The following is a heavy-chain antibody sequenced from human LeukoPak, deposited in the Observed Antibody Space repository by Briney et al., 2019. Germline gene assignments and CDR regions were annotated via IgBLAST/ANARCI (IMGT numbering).Heavy chain of an antibody. CDR3: ARVGCRSTSCSTKLNWFDP. CDR2: TNPNSGGT. D-gene: IGHD2-2*01. CDR1: GYTFTSYD. J-gene: IGHJ5*02. Sequence: ASVKVSCKASGYTFTSYDINWVRQATGQGLEWMGWTNPNSGGTNYAQKFQGRVTMTRDTSISTAYMELSRLRSDDTAVYYCARVGCRSTSCSTKLNWFDPWGQGTLVTVSS. V-gene: IGHV1-2*02.